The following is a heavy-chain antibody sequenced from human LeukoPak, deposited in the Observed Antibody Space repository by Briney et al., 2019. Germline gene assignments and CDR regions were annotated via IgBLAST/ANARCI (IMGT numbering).Heavy chain of an antibody. J-gene: IGHJ5*02. D-gene: IGHD4-23*01. Sequence: SETLSLTCTVSGGSISSYYWSWLRQPPGKGLEWIGYIYYSGSTNYNPSLKSRVTISVDTSKNQFSLKLSSVTAADTAVYYCARDGQLSTVVTPGWFDPWGQGTLVTVSS. CDR1: GGSISSYY. CDR3: ARDGQLSTVVTPGWFDP. CDR2: IYYSGST. V-gene: IGHV4-59*01.